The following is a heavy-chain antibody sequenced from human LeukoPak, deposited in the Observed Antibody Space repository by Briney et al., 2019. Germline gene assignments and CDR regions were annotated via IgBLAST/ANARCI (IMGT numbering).Heavy chain of an antibody. Sequence: PGGSLRLSCAASGITFSAYVMSWVRQAPGKGLEWVSSITAGGTTTYYEDSVKGRFTISRDNSKSTLYLQMNSLSAENTALYYCAKLYGDYKHAFPLWGQGTMVTVSS. D-gene: IGHD4-17*01. CDR2: ITAGGTTT. J-gene: IGHJ3*01. CDR3: AKLYGDYKHAFPL. V-gene: IGHV3-23*01. CDR1: GITFSAYV.